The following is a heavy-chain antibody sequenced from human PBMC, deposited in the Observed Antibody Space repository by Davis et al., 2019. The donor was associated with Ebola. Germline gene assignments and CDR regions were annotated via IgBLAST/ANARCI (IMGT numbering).Heavy chain of an antibody. CDR1: GGTFSSYA. V-gene: IGHV1-69*04. D-gene: IGHD6-13*01. CDR3: AREISSSWDY. Sequence: AASVKVSCKASGGTFSSYAISWVRQAPGQGLEWMGRIIPILGIANYAQKFQGRVTITADTSASTAYMELSSLRSEDTTVYYCAREISSSWDYWGQGTLVTVSS. J-gene: IGHJ4*02. CDR2: IIPILGIA.